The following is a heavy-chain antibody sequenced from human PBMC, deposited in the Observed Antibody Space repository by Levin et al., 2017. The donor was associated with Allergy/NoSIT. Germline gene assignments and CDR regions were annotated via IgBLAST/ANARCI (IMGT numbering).Heavy chain of an antibody. CDR3: ARVHAADNWFDP. D-gene: IGHD2-2*01. Sequence: GSLRLSCSVSGGSLSPHYWSWMRQSPGKGLEWVGYIHHSGYTNYNPSLSSRLTISVDTSTNQFSLRLTSVHAAHTAVYDCARVHAADNWFDPWGQGTLVTVSA. CDR2: IHHSGYT. J-gene: IGHJ5*02. CDR1: GGSLSPHY. V-gene: IGHV4-59*08.